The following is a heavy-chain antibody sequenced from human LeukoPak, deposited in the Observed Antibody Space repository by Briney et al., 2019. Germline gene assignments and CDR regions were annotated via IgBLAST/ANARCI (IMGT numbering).Heavy chain of an antibody. J-gene: IGHJ4*01. CDR2: INAGNGNT. CDR3: ARGKTPLGGYDPSFDY. Sequence: ASVKVSCKASGYTFTSYAMHWVRQAPGQRLEWMGWINAGNGNTKYSQKFQGRVTITRDTSASTAYMELSSLRSEDTAVYYCARGKTPLGGYDPSFDYWGHGTLVSVSS. V-gene: IGHV1-3*01. D-gene: IGHD5-12*01. CDR1: GYTFTSYA.